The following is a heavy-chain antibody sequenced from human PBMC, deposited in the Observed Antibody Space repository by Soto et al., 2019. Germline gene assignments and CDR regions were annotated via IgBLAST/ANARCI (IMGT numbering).Heavy chain of an antibody. D-gene: IGHD6-6*01. CDR1: GFTFSSYG. CDR3: ARGGAARPDY. J-gene: IGHJ4*02. V-gene: IGHV3-48*02. CDR2: ISSGRPTI. Sequence: EVQLVESGGGLVQPGGSLRLSCAASGFTFSSYGMNWVRQAPGKGLAWVSYISSGRPTIQYADSVKGRFTISRDNAKNSLYLQMISLRDEDTAVYYCARGGAARPDYWGQGTLVTVSS.